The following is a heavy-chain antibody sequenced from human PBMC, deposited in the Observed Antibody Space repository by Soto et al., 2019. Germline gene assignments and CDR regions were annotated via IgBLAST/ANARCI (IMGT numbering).Heavy chain of an antibody. Sequence: ESGGGLVQPGGSLRLSCAASGFTFSGHWMSWVRQAPGKGLEWVANIKQGGSEKYYVDSVKGRFTISRDNAKNSLHLEMNSLRVEDTAMYYCARDMGVAVAGRGLYDYWGQGTLVTVSS. CDR1: GFTFSGHW. J-gene: IGHJ4*02. D-gene: IGHD6-19*01. CDR3: ARDMGVAVAGRGLYDY. V-gene: IGHV3-7*01. CDR2: IKQGGSEK.